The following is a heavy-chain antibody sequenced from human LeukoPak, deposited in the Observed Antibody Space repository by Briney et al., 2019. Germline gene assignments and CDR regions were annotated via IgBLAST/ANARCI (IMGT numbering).Heavy chain of an antibody. Sequence: GGSLRLSCAASGFTFSNYAMHWVRQAPGKGLEYVAVITSNGGSTYFANAVQGRFTIPRDNSKNTVYLQMGSLRAEDTAVYYCAKDEAGYSSGWGQGTLVTVSS. V-gene: IGHV3-64*01. CDR2: ITSNGGST. CDR3: AKDEAGYSSG. CDR1: GFTFSNYA. D-gene: IGHD6-19*01. J-gene: IGHJ4*02.